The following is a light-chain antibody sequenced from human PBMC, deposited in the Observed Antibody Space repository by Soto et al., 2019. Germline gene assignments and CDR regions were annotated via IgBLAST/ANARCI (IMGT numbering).Light chain of an antibody. CDR1: QSVSSN. J-gene: IGKJ1*01. CDR3: HHYNNWPQT. CDR2: GAS. V-gene: IGKV3-15*01. Sequence: EIVLTQSPATLSVSPGERATLSCRASQSVSSNLAWYQRKPGHTPRLLIYGASTRATGFPARFSGSGSGTEFTLTISSLQSEDFAVYYCHHYNNWPQTFGQGTKV.